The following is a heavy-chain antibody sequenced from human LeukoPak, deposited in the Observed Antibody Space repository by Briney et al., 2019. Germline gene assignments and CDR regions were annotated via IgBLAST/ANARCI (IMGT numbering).Heavy chain of an antibody. CDR1: GGSISSYY. D-gene: IGHD3-3*01. Sequence: SETLSLTRTVSGGSISSYYWSWIRQPAGKGLEWIGRIYTSGSTNYNPSLKSRVTMSVDTSKNQFSLKLSSVTAADTAVYYCARDGHYDFWSGYYGGWFDPWGQGTLVTVSS. CDR2: IYTSGST. V-gene: IGHV4-4*07. CDR3: ARDGHYDFWSGYYGGWFDP. J-gene: IGHJ5*02.